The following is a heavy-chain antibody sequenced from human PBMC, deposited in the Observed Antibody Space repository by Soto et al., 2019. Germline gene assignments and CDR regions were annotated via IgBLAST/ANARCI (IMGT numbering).Heavy chain of an antibody. V-gene: IGHV4-4*02. J-gene: IGHJ4*02. Sequence: QVQLQESGPGLAKPSGTLSLTCAVSGGSISTSNWWNWVRQPPGKGLEWIGEIYHSGNSHYNPSLKSRVTISIDKSKNQFSLNLSSVTAADTAVYYCARAECNSGWCPIDYWGQGTLVTVSS. CDR3: ARAECNSGWCPIDY. CDR1: GGSISTSNW. D-gene: IGHD6-19*01. CDR2: IYHSGNS.